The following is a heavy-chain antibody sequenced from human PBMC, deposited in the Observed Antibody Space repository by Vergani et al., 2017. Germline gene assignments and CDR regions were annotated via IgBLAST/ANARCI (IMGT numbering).Heavy chain of an antibody. V-gene: IGHV1-46*01. D-gene: IGHD3-16*02. CDR1: GYTFTSYY. CDR3: ARDSLMITGGGVIAKENAFDI. Sequence: QVQLVQSGAEVKKPGASVKVSCKASGYTFTSYYMHWVRQAPGQGLEWMGIINPSGGSTSYAQKFQGRVTMTRDTSTSTVYMELSSLRSEDTAVYYCARDSLMITGGGVIAKENAFDIWGQGTMVTVSS. J-gene: IGHJ3*02. CDR2: INPSGGST.